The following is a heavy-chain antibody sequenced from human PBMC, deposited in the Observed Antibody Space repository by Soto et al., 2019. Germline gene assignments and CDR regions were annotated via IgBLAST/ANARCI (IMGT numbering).Heavy chain of an antibody. D-gene: IGHD3-22*01. J-gene: IGHJ3*02. CDR2: IWYDGSNK. Sequence: PGGSLRLSCAASGFTFSSYGMHWVRQAPCKWLEWVAVIWYDGSNKYYSDSVKGRFTISRDNSKNTLYLQMNSLRAEDTAVYYCATRDSSGPHFDIWGQGTMVTVSS. CDR1: GFTFSSYG. CDR3: ATRDSSGPHFDI. V-gene: IGHV3-33*01.